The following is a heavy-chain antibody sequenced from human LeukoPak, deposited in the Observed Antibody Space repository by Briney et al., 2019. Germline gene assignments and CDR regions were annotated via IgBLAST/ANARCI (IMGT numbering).Heavy chain of an antibody. V-gene: IGHV4-34*01. J-gene: IGHJ4*02. CDR1: GGSFSGYY. CDR3: ASIGNRVS. Sequence: SETLSLTCAVYGGSFSGYYWSWIRQPPGKGPEWIGEINHSGSTNYNPSLKRRVTISVDTSKNQFSLKLSSVTAADTAVYYCASIGNRVSWGQGTLVTVSS. CDR2: INHSGST. D-gene: IGHD1-14*01.